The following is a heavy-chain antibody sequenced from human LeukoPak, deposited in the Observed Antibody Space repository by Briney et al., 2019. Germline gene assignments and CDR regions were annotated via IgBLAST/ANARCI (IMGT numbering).Heavy chain of an antibody. Sequence: SETLSLTCTVSGGSISSYYWSWIRQPAGKGLEWIGYIYYSGSTNYNPSLKSRVTMSVDTSKNQFSLKLSSVTAADTAVYYWARGFYDSSATPLWFFDYWGQGTLVTVSS. V-gene: IGHV4-59*01. CDR3: ARGFYDSSATPLWFFDY. CDR2: IYYSGST. J-gene: IGHJ4*02. D-gene: IGHD3-22*01. CDR1: GGSISSYY.